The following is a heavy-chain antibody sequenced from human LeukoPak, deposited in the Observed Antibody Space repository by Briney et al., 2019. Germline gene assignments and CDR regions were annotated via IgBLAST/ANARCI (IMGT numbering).Heavy chain of an antibody. CDR2: IYSEGST. CDR1: GLTVRTTY. V-gene: IGHV3-53*01. CDR3: ARDVYSSGWYGGFDL. Sequence: GGSLRLSCAASGLTVRTTYMSWVRQTPGKGLEWVSVIYSEGSTYYADSVKGRFTMSKDNPKSTVYLQMNSLRVEDTAVYYCARDVYSSGWYGGFDLWGQGTLVTVSS. J-gene: IGHJ4*02. D-gene: IGHD6-19*01.